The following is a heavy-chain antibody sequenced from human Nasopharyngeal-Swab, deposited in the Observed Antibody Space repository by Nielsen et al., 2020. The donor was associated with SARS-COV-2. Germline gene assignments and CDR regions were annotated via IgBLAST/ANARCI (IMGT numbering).Heavy chain of an antibody. V-gene: IGHV3-30*18. CDR3: AKGDSSNWSDYYMDV. CDR1: EFTFSSYG. CDR2: ISYDGSNK. Sequence: GESLKISCAASEFTFSSYGMHWVRQAPGKGLEWVAVISYDGSNKYYADSVKGRFTISRDNSKNTLYLQMNSLRAEDTAVYYCAKGDSSNWSDYYMDVWGKGTTVTVSS. D-gene: IGHD6-13*01. J-gene: IGHJ6*03.